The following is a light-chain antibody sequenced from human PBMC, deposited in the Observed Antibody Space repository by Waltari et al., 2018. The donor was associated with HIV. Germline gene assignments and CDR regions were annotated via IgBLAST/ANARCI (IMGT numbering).Light chain of an antibody. V-gene: IGKV1-39*01. Sequence: IQMSQSPYPLSASVGDSVTITCRASQPVTNKVNWYQQKPDKAPKLLIYDASTLQGGVPSRFRGGGSGTHFTLTITSVQPDDYATYFCQQSYSYPLTFGPGTKVDV. CDR3: QQSYSYPLT. J-gene: IGKJ3*01. CDR2: DAS. CDR1: QPVTNK.